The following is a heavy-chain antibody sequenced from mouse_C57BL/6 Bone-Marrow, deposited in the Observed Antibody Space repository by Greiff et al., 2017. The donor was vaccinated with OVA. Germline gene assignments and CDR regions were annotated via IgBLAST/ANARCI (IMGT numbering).Heavy chain of an antibody. CDR1: GYTFTSYW. V-gene: IGHV1-5*01. CDR2: IYPGNSDT. J-gene: IGHJ2*01. CDR3: TRGGYYGSRYYFDY. Sequence: EVQLQQSGTVLARPGASVKMSCKTSGYTFTSYWMHWVKQRPGQGLEWLGAIYPGNSDTSYNQKFKGKAKLTAVTSASTAYMELSSLTNEDSAVYYCTRGGYYGSRYYFDYWGQGTTRTVSS. D-gene: IGHD1-1*01.